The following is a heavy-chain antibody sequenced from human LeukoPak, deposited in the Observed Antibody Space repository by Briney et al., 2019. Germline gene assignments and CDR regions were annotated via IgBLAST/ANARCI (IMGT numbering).Heavy chain of an antibody. CDR1: GGSFSGYY. J-gene: IGHJ4*02. V-gene: IGHV4-34*01. Sequence: SETLSLTCAVYGGSFSGYYWSWIRQPPGKGLEWIGEINHSGSTNYNPSLKSRVTISVDTSKNQFSLQLNSVTPEDTAVYYCARALIHYYYDSSGYYDYWGQGTLVTVSS. D-gene: IGHD3-22*01. CDR3: ARALIHYYYDSSGYYDY. CDR2: INHSGST.